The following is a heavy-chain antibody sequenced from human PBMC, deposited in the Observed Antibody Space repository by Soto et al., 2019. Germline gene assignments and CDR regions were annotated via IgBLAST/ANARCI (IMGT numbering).Heavy chain of an antibody. Sequence: EVQLVESGGGLVKPGGSLRLSCAASGFTFSSYSINWVRQAPGKGLEWVSSISSSSSYIYYADSVKGRFTISRDNAKNSLYLQMNSLRAEDTAVYYCARASVVVVGPPLDWGEGTLVTVSS. V-gene: IGHV3-21*01. CDR2: ISSSSSYI. D-gene: IGHD3-22*01. CDR3: ARASVVVVGPPLD. CDR1: GFTFSSYS. J-gene: IGHJ1*01.